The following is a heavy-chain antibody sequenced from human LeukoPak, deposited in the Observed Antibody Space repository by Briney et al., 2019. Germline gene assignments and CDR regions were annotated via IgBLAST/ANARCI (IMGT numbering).Heavy chain of an antibody. J-gene: IGHJ4*02. D-gene: IGHD3-10*01. CDR3: ARNSFGRGDY. CDR1: GGSISSSTYY. CDR2: IYYSGST. V-gene: IGHV4-39*07. Sequence: SETLSLTCTVSGGSISSSTYYWGWIRQPPGKGLEWIGSIYYSGSTYYNPSLKSRVTISIDTSMNQFSLKVSSVTAADTAVYYCARNSFGRGDYWGQGTLVTVSS.